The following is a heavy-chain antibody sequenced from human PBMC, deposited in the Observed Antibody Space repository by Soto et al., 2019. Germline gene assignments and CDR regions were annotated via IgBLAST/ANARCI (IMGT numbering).Heavy chain of an antibody. Sequence: EVQLVESGGGLLQPGGSLRLSCAASGFTFSSYWMHWVRQAPGKGLVWVSRINSDGSSTSYADSVKGRFTISRDNAKNTLYLQMNSLRAEDTAVYYCARMWAVAGLYYYYGMDVWGQGTTVTVSS. D-gene: IGHD6-19*01. J-gene: IGHJ6*02. CDR3: ARMWAVAGLYYYYGMDV. CDR1: GFTFSSYW. V-gene: IGHV3-74*01. CDR2: INSDGSST.